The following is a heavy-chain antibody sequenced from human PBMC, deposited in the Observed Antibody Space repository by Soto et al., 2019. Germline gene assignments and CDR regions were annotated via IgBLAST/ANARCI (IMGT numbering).Heavy chain of an antibody. CDR2: INPNSGGT. D-gene: IGHD1-26*01. J-gene: IGHJ5*02. V-gene: IGHV1-2*02. CDR3: ARMYSGSYYVSNWFDP. CDR1: GYTFTGYY. Sequence: AASVKVSCKASGYTFTGYYMHWVRQAPGQGLEWMGWINPNSGGTNYAQKFQGRVTMTRDTSISTAYMELSRLRSDDTAVYYCARMYSGSYYVSNWFDPWGQGTLVTVSS.